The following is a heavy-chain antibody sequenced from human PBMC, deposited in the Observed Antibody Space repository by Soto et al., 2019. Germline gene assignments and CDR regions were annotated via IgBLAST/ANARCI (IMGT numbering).Heavy chain of an antibody. V-gene: IGHV4-59*01. CDR3: ARARYQLLHPYYYDMDA. J-gene: IGHJ6*02. CDR2: IHYSGST. CDR1: GGSISSYY. Sequence: SETLSLTCTVSGGSISSYYWSWIRQSPGKGLEWIGYIHYSGSTKSNPSLKRRVTTSVDTSRNQVSLKLSSVTAADSAVYFCARARYQLLHPYYYDMDAWGQGTTVTSP. D-gene: IGHD2-2*01.